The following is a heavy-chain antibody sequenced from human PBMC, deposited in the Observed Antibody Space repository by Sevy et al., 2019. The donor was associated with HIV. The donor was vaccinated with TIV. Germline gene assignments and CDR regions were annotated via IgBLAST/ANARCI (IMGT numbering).Heavy chain of an antibody. CDR1: GLSFSTYW. D-gene: IGHD3-22*01. V-gene: IGHV3-7*01. CDR3: AKGNSGSFDY. CDR2: IKQDESEK. J-gene: IGHJ4*02. Sequence: GESLKISCAASGLSFSTYWMHWVRQAPGKGLEWVANIKQDESEKYYVASVKGRFTISRDNAKNSVYLEMNSLRPEDTAIYYCAKGNSGSFDYWGQGTLVTVSS.